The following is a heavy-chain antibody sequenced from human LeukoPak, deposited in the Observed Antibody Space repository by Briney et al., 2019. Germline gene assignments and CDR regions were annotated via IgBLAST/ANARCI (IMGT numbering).Heavy chain of an antibody. J-gene: IGHJ6*04. CDR3: ARGSYLMDV. CDR1: VFTLSTYW. V-gene: IGHV3-23*01. Sequence: GGCLRLSCAASVFTLSTYWMTWVRQAPARGREGVSAISGRGGSTYYADSVKGGFTISGDNAKNTLYLQMNSLSAEDTAVYYCARGSYLMDVWGKGTTVTLSS. CDR2: ISGRGGST. D-gene: IGHD1-26*01.